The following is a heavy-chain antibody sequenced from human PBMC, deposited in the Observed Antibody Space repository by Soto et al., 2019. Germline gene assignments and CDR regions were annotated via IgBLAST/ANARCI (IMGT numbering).Heavy chain of an antibody. CDR3: ARGRASGSYYLLDY. J-gene: IGHJ4*02. Sequence: ASVKVSCKASGYTFTSYDINWVRQATGHGLEWMGWINPNSGNIGYAQRFQGRVTMTRDTAIRTAYMEVSSLRSDDTAVYYCARGRASGSYYLLDYWGQGTLVTVSS. CDR2: INPNSGNI. CDR1: GYTFTSYD. V-gene: IGHV1-8*01. D-gene: IGHD3-10*01.